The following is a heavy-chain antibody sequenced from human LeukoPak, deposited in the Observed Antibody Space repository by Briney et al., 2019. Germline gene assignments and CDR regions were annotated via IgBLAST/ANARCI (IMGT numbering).Heavy chain of an antibody. CDR2: IYHSGST. J-gene: IGHJ4*02. CDR1: GYSIRSQNY. V-gene: IGHV4-38-2*01. CDR3: ARVKGSSSPFDY. D-gene: IGHD6-6*01. Sequence: SETLSLTCAVSGYSIRSQNYWGWIRQPPGKGLEWIGNIYHSGSTYYNPSLKSRVTISVDTSKNQFSLKLSSVTAADTAVYYCARVKGSSSPFDYWGQGTLVTVSS.